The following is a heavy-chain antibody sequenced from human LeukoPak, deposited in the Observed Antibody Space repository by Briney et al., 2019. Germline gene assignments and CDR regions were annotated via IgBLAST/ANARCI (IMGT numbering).Heavy chain of an antibody. V-gene: IGHV5-51*01. Sequence: GESLKISCKGSGYSFTSYWIAWVRQMPGKGLEWMGIIYPGDSNTRYSPSFQGQVTISADRSISTAYLQWRSLKASDTAIYYCARHAPYYHYYMDVWGKGTTVTVSS. CDR1: GYSFTSYW. CDR2: IYPGDSNT. J-gene: IGHJ6*03. CDR3: ARHAPYYHYYMDV.